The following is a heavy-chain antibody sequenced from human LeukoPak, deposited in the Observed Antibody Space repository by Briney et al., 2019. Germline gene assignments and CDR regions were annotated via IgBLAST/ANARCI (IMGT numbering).Heavy chain of an antibody. J-gene: IGHJ3*01. D-gene: IGHD3-10*01. CDR3: ARDLKARRSYYGSSL. CDR1: GYTFTGYY. CDR2: INPNSGGT. V-gene: IGHV1-2*02. Sequence: ASVKVSCKASGYTFTGYYMHWVRQAPGQGLEWMGWINPNSGGTNYAQKFQGRVTMTRDTSISTAYMELSRLRSDDTAVYYCARDLKARRSYYGSSLWGQGTMVTVSS.